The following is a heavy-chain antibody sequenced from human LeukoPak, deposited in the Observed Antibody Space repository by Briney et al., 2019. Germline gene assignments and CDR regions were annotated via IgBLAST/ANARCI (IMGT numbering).Heavy chain of an antibody. CDR3: ARGKYYDFWSGYLNWFDP. CDR1: GGSISSYY. V-gene: IGHV4-59*08. J-gene: IGHJ5*02. CDR2: IYYSGST. Sequence: SETLSLTCTVSGGSISSYYWSWIRQPPGKGLEWIGYIYYSGSTNYNPSLKSRVTISVDTSKNQFSLKLSSVTAADTAVYYCARGKYYDFWSGYLNWFDPWGQGTLVTVSS. D-gene: IGHD3-3*01.